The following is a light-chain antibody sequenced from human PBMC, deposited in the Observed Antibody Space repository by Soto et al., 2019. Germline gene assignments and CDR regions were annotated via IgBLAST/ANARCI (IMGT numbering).Light chain of an antibody. Sequence: DIQMTQSPSTLSASVGDRVTITCRASQSISSWFAWYQQKPGKAPKLLIFDASTVEGGVPSRFSGSGSGTEFTLTISSLQPDDFATYYCQQYNSYSPAFGQGTKLEIK. CDR3: QQYNSYSPA. J-gene: IGKJ2*01. V-gene: IGKV1-5*01. CDR1: QSISSW. CDR2: DAS.